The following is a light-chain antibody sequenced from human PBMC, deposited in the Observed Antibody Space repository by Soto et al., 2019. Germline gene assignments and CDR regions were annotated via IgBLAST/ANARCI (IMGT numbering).Light chain of an antibody. CDR1: QSVSSSSY. CDR3: RQYGSSPSYT. J-gene: IGKJ2*01. V-gene: IGKV3-20*01. CDR2: GAS. Sequence: EIVLTQSPGTLSLSPGERATLSCRASQSVSSSSYLAWYQQKPGQAPRHLIYGASSRATGIPDRFSGSGSATDFTLTISRLEAEDFAVYYCRQYGSSPSYTFGQGTKLEIK.